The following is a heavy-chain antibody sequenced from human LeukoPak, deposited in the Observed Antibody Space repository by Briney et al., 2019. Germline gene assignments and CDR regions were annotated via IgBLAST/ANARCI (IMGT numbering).Heavy chain of an antibody. CDR2: ISSSSSYI. D-gene: IGHD3-22*01. CDR1: GFTFSSYS. CDR3: AKAHEVSYDSSGYYGFDY. Sequence: PGGSLRLSCAASGFTFSSYSMNWVRQAPGKGLEWVSSISSSSSYIYYADSVKGRSTISRDNAKNSLYLQMNSLRAEDTAVYYCAKAHEVSYDSSGYYGFDYWGQGTLVTVSS. V-gene: IGHV3-21*04. J-gene: IGHJ4*02.